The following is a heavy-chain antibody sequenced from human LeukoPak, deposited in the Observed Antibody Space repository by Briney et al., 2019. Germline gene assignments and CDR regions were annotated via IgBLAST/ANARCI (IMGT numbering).Heavy chain of an antibody. D-gene: IGHD6-19*01. V-gene: IGHV3-11*01. CDR1: GFTFTDYH. Sequence: GGSLRLSCAAFGFTFTDYHMSWIRQAPGKGLECVSYISPGGGSKYFADSVKGRFTISRDNAKNSLYLQINSLTAEDTAVYYCAGGRDTAVAGPGGYFDYWAQGTLVTVSS. CDR3: AGGRDTAVAGPGGYFDY. CDR2: ISPGGGSK. J-gene: IGHJ4*02.